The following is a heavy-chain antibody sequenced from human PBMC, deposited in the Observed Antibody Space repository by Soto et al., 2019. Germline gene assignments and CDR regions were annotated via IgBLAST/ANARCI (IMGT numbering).Heavy chain of an antibody. Sequence: SETLSLTCTVSGGSISSYYWSWIRQPPGKGLEWIGYIYYSGSTNYNPSLKSRVTISVDTSKNQFSLKLSSVTAADTAVYYCARLVVPAAFRRGWYYYYMDVWGKGTTVTVSS. CDR1: GGSISSYY. V-gene: IGHV4-59*08. J-gene: IGHJ6*03. CDR2: IYYSGST. D-gene: IGHD2-2*01. CDR3: ARLVVPAAFRRGWYYYYMDV.